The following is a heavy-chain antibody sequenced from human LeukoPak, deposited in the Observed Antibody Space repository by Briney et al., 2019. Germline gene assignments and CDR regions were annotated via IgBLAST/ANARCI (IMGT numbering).Heavy chain of an antibody. J-gene: IGHJ4*02. CDR1: GYTFTSYG. V-gene: IGHV1-18*01. D-gene: IGHD2-21*02. CDR2: ISVYNGNT. Sequence: ASVKVSCKASGYTFTSYGISWVRQAPGQGLEWMGWISVYNGNTNYAQKLQGRVTMTTDTSTSTAYMELRSLRSDDTAVYYCARGIRECGGDCYSYYFDYWGQGTLVTVSS. CDR3: ARGIRECGGDCYSYYFDY.